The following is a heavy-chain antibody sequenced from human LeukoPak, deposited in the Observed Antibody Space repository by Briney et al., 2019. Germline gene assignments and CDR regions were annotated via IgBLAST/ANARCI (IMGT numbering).Heavy chain of an antibody. V-gene: IGHV4-59*01. D-gene: IGHD3-3*01. J-gene: IGHJ6*02. CDR3: ARDLGYDFWSGSYYGMDV. CDR2: IYYSGSN. Sequence: SETLSLTCTVSGGSISSYYWSWIRQPPGKGLEWIGYIYYSGSNNYNPSLKSRVTISVDTSKNQFSLKLSSVTAADTAVYYCARDLGYDFWSGSYYGMDVWGQGTTVTVSS. CDR1: GGSISSYY.